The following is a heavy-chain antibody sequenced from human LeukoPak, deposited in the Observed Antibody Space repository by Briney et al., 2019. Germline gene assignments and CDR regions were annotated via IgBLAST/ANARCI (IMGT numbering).Heavy chain of an antibody. D-gene: IGHD6-19*01. V-gene: IGHV3-7*01. Sequence: GGSLRLSCAPSGFSLSSFWTSCGRHAPGEGLEWVANINQVVSETFYVDSVKGRFTIFRGTTDNPVYLQRNSLRAEDTAVYFCARDHTVAGIVFDSWGQGALVTASS. J-gene: IGHJ4*02. CDR2: INQVVSET. CDR1: GFSLSSFW. CDR3: ARDHTVAGIVFDS.